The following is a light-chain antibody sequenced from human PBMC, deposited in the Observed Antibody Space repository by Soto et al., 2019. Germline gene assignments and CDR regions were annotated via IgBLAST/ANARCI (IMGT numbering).Light chain of an antibody. CDR2: LAS. J-gene: IGKJ5*01. CDR1: QSLLHSNGFHY. V-gene: IGKV2-28*01. Sequence: DVVMTQSPLSLPVTPGEPASISCRSSQSLLHSNGFHYVDWYLQKTGQSPQLLIYLASNRASGVPDRFSGSGSGTDFTLKISRVEAEDVGVYDCMQALQTPTFGQGTRLEIK. CDR3: MQALQTPT.